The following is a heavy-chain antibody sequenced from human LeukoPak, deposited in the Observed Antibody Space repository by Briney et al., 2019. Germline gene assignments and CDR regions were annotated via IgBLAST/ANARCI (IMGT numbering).Heavy chain of an antibody. CDR1: GYTFTSYD. D-gene: IGHD3-22*01. CDR3: ARGQRHYDGSGPSYSFDD. CDR2: MNPNSGNA. Sequence: ASVKVSCKASGYTFTSYDINWVRQATGQGLEWMGWMNPNSGNAGYAQKFQGRLTMTMKTSISTAYMELSSLRSEDTAVYYCARGQRHYDGSGPSYSFDDWGQGTLVTVSS. V-gene: IGHV1-8*01. J-gene: IGHJ4*02.